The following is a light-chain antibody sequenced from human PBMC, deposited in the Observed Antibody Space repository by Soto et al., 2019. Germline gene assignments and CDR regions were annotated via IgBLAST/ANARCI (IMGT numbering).Light chain of an antibody. V-gene: IGKV1-27*01. CDR3: QKXNSAPRT. CDR2: AAS. Sequence: DIPMTQSPSSLSASLGXXXXXXXXASXXIGXXLAWYQLQPGKVPKLLIYAASTLQSGVPSRFSGSGSGTDFTLTISSLQPEDVATXXXQKXNSAPRTFGQGTKVEI. J-gene: IGKJ1*01. CDR1: XXIGXX.